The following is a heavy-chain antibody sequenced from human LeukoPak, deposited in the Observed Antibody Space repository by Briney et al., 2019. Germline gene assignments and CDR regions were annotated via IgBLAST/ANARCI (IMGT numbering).Heavy chain of an antibody. CDR2: NYPGDSET. D-gene: IGHD6-19*01. J-gene: IGHJ3*01. Sequence: RESLKISCTGSGYTFTNSGYTFTSYWIGWVRQSPANGLDWMGPNYPGDSETRDSPSFQGQVTISADKSISTAYLQWSSLTASDTAMYYCARRRYPGIPMSGPHDGFDVWGQGTMVTVSS. CDR3: ARRRYPGIPMSGPHDGFDV. CDR1: GYTFTNSGYTFTSYW. V-gene: IGHV5-51*01.